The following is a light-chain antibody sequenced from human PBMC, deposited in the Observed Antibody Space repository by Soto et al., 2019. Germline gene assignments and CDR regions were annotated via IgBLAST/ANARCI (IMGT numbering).Light chain of an antibody. Sequence: QSVLTQPASVSGSPGQSITISCTGTSSDAGGYYFVSWYQQYPGKAPKLMIYEVSNRPSGVSNRFSGSKSGNTASLTISGLQAEDEADYYCSSYTSSTAYVFGTGTKVTVL. J-gene: IGLJ1*01. CDR1: SSDAGGYYF. V-gene: IGLV2-14*01. CDR2: EVS. CDR3: SSYTSSTAYV.